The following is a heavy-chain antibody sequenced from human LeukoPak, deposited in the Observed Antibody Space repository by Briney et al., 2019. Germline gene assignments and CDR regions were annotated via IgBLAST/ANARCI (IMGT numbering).Heavy chain of an antibody. Sequence: PSETLSLTCTVSGGSISSYYWSWIRQPPGKGLEWIGYIYCSGSTNYNPSLKSRVTISVDTSKNQFSLKLSSVTAADTAVYYCAGGDSSGYYYGYWGQGTLVTVSS. CDR1: GGSISSYY. V-gene: IGHV4-59*08. CDR3: AGGDSSGYYYGY. D-gene: IGHD3-22*01. J-gene: IGHJ4*02. CDR2: IYCSGST.